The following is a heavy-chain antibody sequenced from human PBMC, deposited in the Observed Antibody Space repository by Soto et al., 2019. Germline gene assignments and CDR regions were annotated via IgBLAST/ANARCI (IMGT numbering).Heavy chain of an antibody. V-gene: IGHV1-69*01. CDR1: GGTFGSYA. CDR3: ARALGCRSTSCTLDY. Sequence: QVQLVQSGAEVKKPGSSVKVSCKASGGTFGSYAFSWVRQAPGRGLEWMGGIIPVSGAAHYAQTFQGRVTITADETTSTAYMELSSLRSQDTAVYYCARALGCRSTSCTLDYWGQGTRVIVSS. J-gene: IGHJ4*02. CDR2: IIPVSGAA. D-gene: IGHD2-2*01.